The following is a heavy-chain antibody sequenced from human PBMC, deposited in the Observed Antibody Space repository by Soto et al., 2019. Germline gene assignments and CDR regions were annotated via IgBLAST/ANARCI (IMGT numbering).Heavy chain of an antibody. CDR3: AREVALTSCFDN. CDR1: GGSISSGGYY. J-gene: IGHJ4*02. D-gene: IGHD5-12*01. CDR2: IYHSGTT. Sequence: QVQLQESGPGLVKPSQTLSLTCTVSGGSISSGGYYWSWIRKHPGKAQERIGYIYHSGTTYYNPSLLSRVTISLDTSKNQFSLKLTSVTAADTAVYFCAREVALTSCFDNWGKGTLVTVSS. V-gene: IGHV4-31*03.